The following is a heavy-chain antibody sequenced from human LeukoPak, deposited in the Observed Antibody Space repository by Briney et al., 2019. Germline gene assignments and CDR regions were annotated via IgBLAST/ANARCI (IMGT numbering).Heavy chain of an antibody. D-gene: IGHD2-2*01. CDR1: GYTFTSYA. J-gene: IGHJ6*03. CDR2: ISGRSGST. Sequence: ASLRLSCKASGYTFTSYAMRWVRQAPGQGLEWVSGISGRSGSTNSAHYLKGRFTISRDNSKNTLYLEMNNLRADDTAEYYCAKGGYCGGTSCYFFYMDVWGKGTTVTVSS. V-gene: IGHV3-23*01. CDR3: AKGGYCGGTSCYFFYMDV.